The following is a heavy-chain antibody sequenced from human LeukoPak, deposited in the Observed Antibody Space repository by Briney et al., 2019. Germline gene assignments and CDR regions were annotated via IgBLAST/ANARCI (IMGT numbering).Heavy chain of an antibody. D-gene: IGHD1-26*01. J-gene: IGHJ4*02. CDR2: IYPGDSDT. CDR1: GDSFTSYW. V-gene: IGHV5-51*01. CDR3: ARPRATVGATIDY. Sequence: GESLKISCRGSGDSFTSYWIDWVRQMPGKGLEWMGVIYPGDSDTRYSPSFQGQVTISADKSISTAYLQWSSLKASDTAIYYRARPRATVGATIDYWGQGTLVTVSS.